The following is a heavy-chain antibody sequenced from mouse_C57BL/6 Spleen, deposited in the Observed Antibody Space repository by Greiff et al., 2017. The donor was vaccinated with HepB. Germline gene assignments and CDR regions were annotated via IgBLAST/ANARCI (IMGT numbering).Heavy chain of an antibody. V-gene: IGHV5-17*01. CDR3: AREDYGSSYGAMDY. CDR1: GFTFSDYG. CDR2: ISSGSSTI. Sequence: EVQVVESGGGLVKPGGSLKLSCAASGFTFSDYGMHWVRQAPEKGLEWVAYISSGSSTIYYADTVKGRFTISRDNAKNTLFLQMNSLRSEDTAMYYCAREDYGSSYGAMDYWGQGTSVTVSS. D-gene: IGHD1-1*01. J-gene: IGHJ4*01.